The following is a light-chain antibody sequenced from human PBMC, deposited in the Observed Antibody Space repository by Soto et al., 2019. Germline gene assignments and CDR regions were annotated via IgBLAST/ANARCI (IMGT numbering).Light chain of an antibody. CDR2: GAS. CDR1: QSVSSN. CDR3: QQYNNWPRT. J-gene: IGKJ1*01. Sequence: MVMTRYRTMWSVTPGERATLSCRASQSVSSNLAWYQPKPGQAPRLLIYGASTRATGIPARFSVSGSGTEFTLTISSLKPEDFAVYSCQQYNNWPRTFGQGTLVDIK. V-gene: IGKV3D-15*01.